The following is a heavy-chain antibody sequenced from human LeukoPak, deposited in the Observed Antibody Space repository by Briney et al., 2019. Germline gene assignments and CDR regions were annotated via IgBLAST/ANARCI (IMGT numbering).Heavy chain of an antibody. J-gene: IGHJ4*02. CDR3: ARVLAYDSSGYYYDY. Sequence: SETLSLTCAVYGGSFSGYYWSWIRQPPGKGLGWIGEINHSGSTNYNPSLKSRVTISIDTSKNQFSLKLSSVTAADTAVYYCARVLAYDSSGYYYDYWGQGTLVTVSS. D-gene: IGHD3-22*01. CDR2: INHSGST. V-gene: IGHV4-34*01. CDR1: GGSFSGYY.